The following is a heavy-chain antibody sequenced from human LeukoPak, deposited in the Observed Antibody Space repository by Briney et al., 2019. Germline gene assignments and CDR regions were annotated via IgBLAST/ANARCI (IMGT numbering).Heavy chain of an antibody. CDR1: GGSTSSSSYY. CDR2: IYYSGST. D-gene: IGHD4-17*01. Sequence: SQTLSLTCTVSGGSTSSSSYYWGWIRQPPGKGLEWIGSIYYSGSTYYNPSLKSRVTISVDTSKNQFSLKLSSVTAADTAVYHCPRLGDSSLGDYWGQGTLVTVSS. CDR3: PRLGDSSLGDY. J-gene: IGHJ4*02. V-gene: IGHV4-39*01.